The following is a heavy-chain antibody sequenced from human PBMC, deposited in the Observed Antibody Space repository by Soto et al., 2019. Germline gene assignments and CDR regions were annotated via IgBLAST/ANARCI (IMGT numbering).Heavy chain of an antibody. CDR3: ARGSRGGPMLTGTTTPGWFDP. CDR2: IYYSGST. D-gene: IGHD1-20*01. V-gene: IGHV4-31*03. Sequence: SETLSLTCTVSGGSISSGGYYWSWIRQHPGKGLEWIGYIYYSGSTYYNPSLKSRVTISVDTSKNQFSLKLSSVTAADTAVYYCARGSRGGPMLTGTTTPGWFDPWGQGTLVPVSS. J-gene: IGHJ5*02. CDR1: GGSISSGGYY.